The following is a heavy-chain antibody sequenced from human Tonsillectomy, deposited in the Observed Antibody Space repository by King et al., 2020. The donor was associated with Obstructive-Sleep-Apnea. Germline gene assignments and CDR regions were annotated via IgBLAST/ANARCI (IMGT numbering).Heavy chain of an antibody. J-gene: IGHJ6*02. Sequence: QLQESGPGLVKPSETLSLTCTVSGGSISSYYWSWIRQPPGKGLEWIGYIYYSGSTNYNPSLKSRVTISVDTSKNQFSLKLSSVTVADTAVYYCAGELVVATTQYGMDVWGQGTTVTVSS. CDR2: IYYSGST. CDR1: GGSISSYY. V-gene: IGHV4-59*01. D-gene: IGHD5-12*01. CDR3: AGELVVATTQYGMDV.